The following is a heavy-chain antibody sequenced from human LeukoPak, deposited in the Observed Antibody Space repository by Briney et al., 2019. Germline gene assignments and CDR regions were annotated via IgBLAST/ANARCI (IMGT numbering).Heavy chain of an antibody. Sequence: VASVKVSCKATGCTFTAYYMQWARQAAGQGLEWMGWINPNSGTTNCAQKFQGRVTMTRDTSISTAYMELNRLRSDDTAIYYCASIAARRDLRPPVPWGQGTLVTVSS. CDR3: ASIAARRDLRPPVP. D-gene: IGHD6-6*01. V-gene: IGHV1-2*02. J-gene: IGHJ5*02. CDR2: INPNSGTT. CDR1: GCTFTAYY.